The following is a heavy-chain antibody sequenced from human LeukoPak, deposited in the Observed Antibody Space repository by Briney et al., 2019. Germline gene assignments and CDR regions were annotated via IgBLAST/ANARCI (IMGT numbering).Heavy chain of an antibody. D-gene: IGHD6-13*01. Sequence: GRSLRLSCAASGFTFSSYAMHWVRQAPGKGLEWVAVISYDGSNKYYADSVKGRFTISRDNSKNTLYLQMNSLRAEDTAVYYCASRFGVRSSWYGGTDYWGQGTLVTVSS. CDR2: ISYDGSNK. V-gene: IGHV3-30*04. CDR1: GFTFSSYA. J-gene: IGHJ4*02. CDR3: ASRFGVRSSWYGGTDY.